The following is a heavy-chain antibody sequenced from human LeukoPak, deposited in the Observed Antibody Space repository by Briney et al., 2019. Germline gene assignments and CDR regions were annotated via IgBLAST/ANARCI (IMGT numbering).Heavy chain of an antibody. CDR2: INPNSGGT. V-gene: IGHV1-2*02. CDR1: GYTFTGYY. J-gene: IGHJ6*02. CDR3: ARVGLIYYYGMDV. Sequence: ASVKVSCKASGYTFTGYYMHWVRQALGQGLEWMGWINPNSGGTNYAQKFQGRVTMTRDTSISTAYMELSRLRSDDTAVYYCARVGLIYYYGMDVWGQGTTVTVSS. D-gene: IGHD2-8*01.